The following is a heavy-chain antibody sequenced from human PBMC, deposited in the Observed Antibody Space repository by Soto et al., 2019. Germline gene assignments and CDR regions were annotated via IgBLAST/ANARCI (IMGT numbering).Heavy chain of an antibody. J-gene: IGHJ5*02. CDR2: IKQDGSEK. CDR1: GFTFSSYW. CDR3: ARDADGGYEFRLFDP. D-gene: IGHD5-12*01. Sequence: AGGSLRLSCAASGFTFSSYWMSWVRQAPGKGLEWVANIKQDGSEKYYVDSVKGRFTISRDNAKNSLYLQMNSLRAEDTAVYYCARDADGGYEFRLFDPWGQGTLVTVSS. V-gene: IGHV3-7*01.